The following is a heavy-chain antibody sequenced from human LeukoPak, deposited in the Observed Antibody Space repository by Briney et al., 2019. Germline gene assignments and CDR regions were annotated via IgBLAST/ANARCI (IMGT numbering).Heavy chain of an antibody. CDR2: IWYDGSNK. D-gene: IGHD6-6*01. J-gene: IGHJ6*02. V-gene: IGHV3-33*01. CDR3: AGVSSSLLYYGMDV. Sequence: GGSLRLSCAASGFTFSSYGMHWVRQAPGKGLEWVAVIWYDGSNKYYADSVKGRFTISRDNSKNTLYLQMNSLRAEDTAVYYCAGVSSSLLYYGMDVWGQGTTVTVSS. CDR1: GFTFSSYG.